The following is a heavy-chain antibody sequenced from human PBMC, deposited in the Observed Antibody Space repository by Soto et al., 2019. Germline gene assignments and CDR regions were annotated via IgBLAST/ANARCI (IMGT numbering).Heavy chain of an antibody. Sequence: QVQLQQWGAGLLKPSETLSLTCAVYGGSFSGYYWSWIRQPPGKGLEWIGEINHSGSTNYNPSLKSRVTISVDTSKNQFSLKLSSVTAADTAVYYCARGSLLRFLEWLYQEPRGMDVWGQGTTVTVSS. D-gene: IGHD3-3*01. V-gene: IGHV4-34*01. CDR1: GGSFSGYY. J-gene: IGHJ6*02. CDR2: INHSGST. CDR3: ARGSLLRFLEWLYQEPRGMDV.